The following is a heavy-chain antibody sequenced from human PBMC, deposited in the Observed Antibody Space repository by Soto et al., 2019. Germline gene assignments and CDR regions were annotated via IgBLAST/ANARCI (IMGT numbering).Heavy chain of an antibody. CDR2: ISSDGSDK. CDR3: VKGSEVARQELDY. J-gene: IGHJ4*02. CDR1: GFSFSNCG. D-gene: IGHD2-15*01. Sequence: GGSLRLSCAASGFSFSNCGMHWVRQAPGKGLEWVAAISSDGSDKYYSESVKGRFTISRDNSKSTLFLQMNSLRVEDTAVYYCVKGSEVARQELDYWGQGTLVTVPQ. V-gene: IGHV3-30*18.